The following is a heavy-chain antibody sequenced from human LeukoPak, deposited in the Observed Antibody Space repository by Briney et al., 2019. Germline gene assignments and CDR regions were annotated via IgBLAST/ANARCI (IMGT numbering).Heavy chain of an antibody. CDR2: IYSGGST. J-gene: IGHJ6*03. D-gene: IGHD6-19*01. CDR3: ARAQWRTYSYYYMDV. V-gene: IGHV3-53*01. CDR1: GFTVSFNY. Sequence: GSLRLSCAASGFTVSFNYMSWVRQAPGKGLGWISVIYSGGSTYYADSVKGRFTISRDDSKNTLYLQMNSLRAEVTAIYYCARAQWRTYSYYYMDVWGKGTTVTVSS.